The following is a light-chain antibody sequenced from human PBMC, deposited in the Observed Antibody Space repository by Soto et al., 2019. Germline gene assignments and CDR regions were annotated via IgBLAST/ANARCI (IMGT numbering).Light chain of an antibody. CDR3: QQYDNLPST. J-gene: IGKJ4*01. V-gene: IGKV1-33*01. CDR2: DAS. Sequence: DIQMTQSPSSLSASVGDRVTITCQASQDISNYLNWYQQKPGKAPKLLIYDASNLETGVPSRFSGSGSGTDFTFTISSLQPDDIATYYCQQYDNLPSTFGARTKVEIK. CDR1: QDISNY.